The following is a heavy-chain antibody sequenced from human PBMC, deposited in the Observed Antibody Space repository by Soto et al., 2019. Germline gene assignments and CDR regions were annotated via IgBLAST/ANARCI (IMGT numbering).Heavy chain of an antibody. D-gene: IGHD6-13*01. CDR3: SRHIGFASRWSPLDY. J-gene: IGHJ4*02. V-gene: IGHV4-39*01. CDR2: IYYSGST. CDR1: GDSIISNYY. Sequence: PSETLSLTCSVSGDSIISNYYWGWVRQSPGKGLEWIASIYYSGSTYYNMSLKSRVTISVDTSKNQFSLNLNSVTATDTAVYYCSRHIGFASRWSPLDYWCQGALVTVSS.